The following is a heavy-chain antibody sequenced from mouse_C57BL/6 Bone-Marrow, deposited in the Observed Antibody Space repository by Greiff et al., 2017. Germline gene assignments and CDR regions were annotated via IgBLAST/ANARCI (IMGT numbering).Heavy chain of an antibody. V-gene: IGHV1-81*01. CDR1: GYTFTSSG. CDR3: ARWGGGLDY. J-gene: IGHJ2*01. Sequence: VMLVESGAELARPGASVKLSCKASGYTFTSSGISWVKQRTGQGLEWIGEIYPRSGNTYYNEKFKGKATLTADKSSSTAYMELRSLTSEDSAVYFCARWGGGLDYWGQGTTLTVSS. CDR2: IYPRSGNT.